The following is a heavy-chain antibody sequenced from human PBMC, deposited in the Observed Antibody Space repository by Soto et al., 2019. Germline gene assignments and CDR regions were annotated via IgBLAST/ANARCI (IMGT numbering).Heavy chain of an antibody. CDR2: IYYSGST. Sequence: SETLSLTCTVSGGSISSSSYYWGWIRQPPGKGLEWIGSIYYSGSTYYNPSLKSRVTISVDTSKNQFSLKLSSVTAADTAVYYCAGLWGEYCSGGSCYGLLSPGMDVWGQGTTVTVSS. CDR3: AGLWGEYCSGGSCYGLLSPGMDV. J-gene: IGHJ6*02. D-gene: IGHD2-15*01. V-gene: IGHV4-39*01. CDR1: GGSISSSSYY.